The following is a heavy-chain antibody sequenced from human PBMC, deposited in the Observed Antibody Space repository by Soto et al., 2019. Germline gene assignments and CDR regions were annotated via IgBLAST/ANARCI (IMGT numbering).Heavy chain of an antibody. CDR3: ARENSYFDY. Sequence: ASVKVSCKASGYTFTSYDINWVRQATGQGLEWMGWISPNSANAGYAQKFQGRVTMTADTSTSTAYMELRSLRSDDTAVYYCARENSYFDYWGQGTLVTVSS. J-gene: IGHJ4*02. CDR2: ISPNSANA. V-gene: IGHV1-8*01. CDR1: GYTFTSYD.